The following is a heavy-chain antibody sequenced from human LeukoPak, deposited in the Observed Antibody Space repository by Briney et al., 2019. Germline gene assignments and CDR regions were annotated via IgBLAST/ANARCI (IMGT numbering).Heavy chain of an antibody. V-gene: IGHV5-10-1*01. J-gene: IGHJ6*02. CDR2: IDPSDSYT. D-gene: IGHD2-2*02. CDR3: ATDFYCSSTSCYTYYYYGMDV. Sequence: GESLQISCKGSGYSFTSYWISWVRQMPGKGLERMGRIDPSDSYTNYSPSFQGHVTILADKSISTAYLQWSSLKASDTAMYYCATDFYCSSTSCYTYYYYGMDVWGQGTTVTVSS. CDR1: GYSFTSYW.